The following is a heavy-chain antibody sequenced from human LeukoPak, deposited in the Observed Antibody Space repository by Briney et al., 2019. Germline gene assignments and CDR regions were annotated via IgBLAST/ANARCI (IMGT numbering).Heavy chain of an antibody. D-gene: IGHD5-24*01. CDR1: GGSISSGDIH. CDR3: ARGLGWLQLDYFDF. J-gene: IGHJ4*02. CDR2: IYYSGST. Sequence: SETLSLTCTVSGGSISSGDIHWTWIRQHPGKGLEWIGCIYYSGSTYYNPSLKSRVTISADPSKNQFSLKLSSVTAADTAVYYCARGLGWLQLDYFDFWGQGTLVTVSS. V-gene: IGHV4-31*03.